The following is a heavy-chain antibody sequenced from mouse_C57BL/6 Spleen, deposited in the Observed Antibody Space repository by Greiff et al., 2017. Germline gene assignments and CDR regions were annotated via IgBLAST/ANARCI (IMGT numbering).Heavy chain of an antibody. CDR1: GYTFTSYT. D-gene: IGHD1-1*01. CDR2: INPSSGYT. CDR3: ARDSYGFAY. V-gene: IGHV1-4*01. Sequence: QVQLKESGAELARPGASVKMSCKASGYTFTSYTMHWVKQRPGQGLEWIGYINPSSGYTKYNQKFKYKATLTADKSSSTAYMQLSSLTSEDSAVYYCARDSYGFAYWGQGTLVTVSA. J-gene: IGHJ3*01.